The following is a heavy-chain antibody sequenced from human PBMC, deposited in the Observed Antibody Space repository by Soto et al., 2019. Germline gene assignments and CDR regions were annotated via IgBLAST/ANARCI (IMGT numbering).Heavy chain of an antibody. CDR3: ARDHSRVVAAAGTDYYYYYGMDV. D-gene: IGHD6-13*01. Sequence: QALSLPCAISGDSVSSNSAACNLIRHSPSRGLEWLGRTYYRSKWYNDYAVSVKSRITINPDTSKNQFSLQLNSVTPEDTAVYYCARDHSRVVAAAGTDYYYYYGMDVWGQGTTVTVSS. J-gene: IGHJ6*02. CDR1: GDSVSSNSAA. V-gene: IGHV6-1*01. CDR2: TYYRSKWYN.